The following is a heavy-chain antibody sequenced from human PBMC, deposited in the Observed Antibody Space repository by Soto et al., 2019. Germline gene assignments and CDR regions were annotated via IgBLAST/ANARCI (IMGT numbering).Heavy chain of an antibody. CDR3: ARRRGVVQDGMDV. CDR1: GGSIRSSSSY. V-gene: IGHV4-39*01. D-gene: IGHD3-3*01. J-gene: IGHJ6*02. Sequence: QLQLQESGPGLVQPSETLSLTCTVSGGSIRSSSSYWDWIRQPPGKGLEWIGSIYYSGSTYYYPSLKSRVIISMDKSKNQFSLNVSSVTAADAAVYYCARRRGVVQDGMDVWGQGTTVIVSS. CDR2: IYYSGST.